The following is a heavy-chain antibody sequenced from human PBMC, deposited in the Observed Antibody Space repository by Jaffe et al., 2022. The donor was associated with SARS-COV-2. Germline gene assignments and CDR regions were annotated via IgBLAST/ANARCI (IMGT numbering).Heavy chain of an antibody. Sequence: QVQLVQSGAEVRKPGASVKVSCKASGYTFSTSSMHWVRQAPGQGLEWVGWINAGNGDTKYSQKFQGRVTITRDTSASTAYMELSSLTSEDTAIYYCMKDGDVWGQGTTVTVTS. V-gene: IGHV1-3*01. D-gene: IGHD2-15*01. J-gene: IGHJ6*02. CDR1: GYTFSTSS. CDR3: MKDGDV. CDR2: INAGNGDT.